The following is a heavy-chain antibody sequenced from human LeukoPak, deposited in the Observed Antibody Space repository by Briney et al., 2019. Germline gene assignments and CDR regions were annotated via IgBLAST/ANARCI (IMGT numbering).Heavy chain of an antibody. V-gene: IGHV4-34*01. Sequence: SETLSLTCAVYGGSFSGYYWSWIRQPPRKGLEWIGGINHSGSTNYNPSLKSRVTISVDTSKNQFSLKLSSVTAADTAVYYCARERVGATPYYFDYWGQGTLVTVSS. CDR3: ARERVGATPYYFDY. CDR1: GGSFSGYY. J-gene: IGHJ4*02. D-gene: IGHD1-26*01. CDR2: INHSGST.